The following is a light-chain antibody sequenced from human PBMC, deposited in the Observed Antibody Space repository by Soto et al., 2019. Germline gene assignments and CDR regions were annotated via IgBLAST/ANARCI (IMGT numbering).Light chain of an antibody. V-gene: IGLV2-14*01. J-gene: IGLJ2*01. CDR3: SSYTGSSTV. CDR2: EVS. Sequence: QSVLTQPASVSGSPGQSITISCTGTSSDVGAYKSVSWYQQHPGKAPKLMIYEVSNRPSGVSNRFSGSKSGNTASLTISGLQAEDEADYYCSSYTGSSTVFGGGTKVTVL. CDR1: SSDVGAYKS.